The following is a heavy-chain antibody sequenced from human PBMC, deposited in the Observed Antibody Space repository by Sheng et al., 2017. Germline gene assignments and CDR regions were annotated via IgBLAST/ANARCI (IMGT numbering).Heavy chain of an antibody. Sequence: QVQLQQWGAGLLKPSETLSLTCAVYGGSFSGYYWSWIRQPPGKGLEWIGEINHSGSTNYNPSLKSRVTISVDTSKNHFSLKLSSVTAVDTAVYYCAREGDSSSSRKGSSFDYWGQGTLVTVSS. CDR2: INHSGST. CDR3: AREGDSSSSRKGSSFDY. D-gene: IGHD6-6*01. J-gene: IGHJ4*02. CDR1: GGSFSGYY. V-gene: IGHV4-34*01.